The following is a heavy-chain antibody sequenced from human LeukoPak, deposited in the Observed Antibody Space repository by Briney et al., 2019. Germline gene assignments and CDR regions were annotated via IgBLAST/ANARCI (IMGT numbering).Heavy chain of an antibody. CDR2: IYPRDSDT. Sequence: GESLKISCQCSGYRFTSYWIGWVRQPPGKGLEWMGIIYPRDSDTRYSPSFQGQVTISADKSISTAYLQWSSLKAADTAMYYCAIAVAGIGFNYWGQGTLVTVSS. D-gene: IGHD6-19*01. V-gene: IGHV5-51*01. CDR3: AIAVAGIGFNY. CDR1: GYRFTSYW. J-gene: IGHJ4*02.